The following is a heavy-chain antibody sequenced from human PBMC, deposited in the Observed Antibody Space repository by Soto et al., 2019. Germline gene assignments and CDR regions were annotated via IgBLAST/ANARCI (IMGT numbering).Heavy chain of an antibody. D-gene: IGHD2-8*01. CDR3: ARAGVYITGAGLFDY. CDR2: IKQDGSEK. CDR1: GFTFSSYW. V-gene: IGHV3-7*01. Sequence: GGSLRLSCAASGFTFSSYWMSWVRQAPGKGLEWVANIKQDGSEKFYVDSVKGRFTISRDNAKNSLYLQMNSLRAEDTAVYYCARAGVYITGAGLFDYWGQGTLVTVSS. J-gene: IGHJ4*02.